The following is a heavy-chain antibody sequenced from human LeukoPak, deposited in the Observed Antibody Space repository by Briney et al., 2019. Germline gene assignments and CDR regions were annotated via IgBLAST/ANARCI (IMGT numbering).Heavy chain of an antibody. CDR1: GGSISSSSYY. V-gene: IGHV4-39*07. CDR2: IYYSGST. J-gene: IGHJ4*02. Sequence: SETLSLTCTVSGGSISSSSYYWGWIRQPPGKGLEWIGSIYYSGSTYYNPSLKSRVTISVDTSKNQFSLKLSSVTAADPAVYYCARSGGTYCSSTSCYWDRPFDYWGQGTLVTVSS. CDR3: ARSGGTYCSSTSCYWDRPFDY. D-gene: IGHD2-2*01.